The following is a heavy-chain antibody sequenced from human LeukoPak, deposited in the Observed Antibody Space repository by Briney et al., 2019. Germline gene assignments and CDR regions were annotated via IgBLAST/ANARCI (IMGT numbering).Heavy chain of an antibody. Sequence: GRSLRLSCAASGLTFSSYAMHWVRQAPGKGLEWVAVITYDGSNKYYADSVKGRFTISRDNSKNTLYLQMNSLRAGDTAVYYCARDDRYYGSGSYPYFDYWGQGTLVTVSS. CDR1: GLTFSSYA. J-gene: IGHJ4*02. V-gene: IGHV3-30*04. D-gene: IGHD3-10*01. CDR2: ITYDGSNK. CDR3: ARDDRYYGSGSYPYFDY.